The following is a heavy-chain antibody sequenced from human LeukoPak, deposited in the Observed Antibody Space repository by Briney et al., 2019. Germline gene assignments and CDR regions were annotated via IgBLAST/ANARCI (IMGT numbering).Heavy chain of an antibody. Sequence: GGSLRLSCAASGLTFSNYAMHWVRQAPGKGLEWVAVISYDGSNKYYADSVKGRFTISRDNSKNTLYLQMNSLRAEDTAVYYCAKLLPRDGYNYFDYWGQGTLVTVSS. J-gene: IGHJ4*02. CDR3: AKLLPRDGYNYFDY. D-gene: IGHD5-24*01. CDR2: ISYDGSNK. V-gene: IGHV3-30*18. CDR1: GLTFSNYA.